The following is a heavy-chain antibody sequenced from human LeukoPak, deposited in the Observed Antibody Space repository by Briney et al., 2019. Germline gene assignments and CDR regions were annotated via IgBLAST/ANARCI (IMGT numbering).Heavy chain of an antibody. D-gene: IGHD6-13*01. CDR2: TTSSGSTI. V-gene: IGHV3-48*03. CDR1: GFTFSSYE. CDR3: ARGSAAAGFDP. Sequence: GGSLRLSCAASGFTFSSYEMNWVSQAPGKGLEWVSYTTSSGSTIYYADSVKGRFTISRDNSKNTLYLQMNSLRAEDTAVYYCARGSAAAGFDPWGQGTLVTVSS. J-gene: IGHJ5*02.